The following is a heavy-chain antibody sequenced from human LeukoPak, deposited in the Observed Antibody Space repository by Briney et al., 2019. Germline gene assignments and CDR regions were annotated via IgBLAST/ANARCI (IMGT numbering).Heavy chain of an antibody. V-gene: IGHV1-46*01. CDR1: GYTFTSYY. J-gene: IGHJ4*02. Sequence: ASVKVSCKASGYTFTSYYMHWVRQVPGQGLEWMGIINPSGGSTSYAQKFQGRVTMTRDMSTSTVYMELSSLRSEDTAVYYCARDLRCSGGSCYGNDYWGQGTLVTVSS. D-gene: IGHD2-15*01. CDR2: INPSGGST. CDR3: ARDLRCSGGSCYGNDY.